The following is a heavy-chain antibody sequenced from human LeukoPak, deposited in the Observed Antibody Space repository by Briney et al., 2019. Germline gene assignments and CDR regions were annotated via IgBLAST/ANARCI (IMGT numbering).Heavy chain of an antibody. D-gene: IGHD6-6*01. CDR1: GGSFRGYY. CDR3: ARGSPRGSSSRFDP. CDR2: INHSGIT. V-gene: IGHV4-34*01. Sequence: SETLSLTCAVYGGSFRGYYWSCIRQPPRKGLEWIGEINHSGITNYNPTLNSRVTISGDSTKNQYSLKQSSVTAADTAVYYCARGSPRGSSSRFDPWGQGTLVTVSS. J-gene: IGHJ5*02.